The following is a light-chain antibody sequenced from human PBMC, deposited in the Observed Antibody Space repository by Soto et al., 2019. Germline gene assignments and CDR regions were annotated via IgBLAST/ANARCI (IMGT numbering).Light chain of an antibody. CDR1: QSVSITS. J-gene: IGKJ5*01. Sequence: EIVFTQSPGTLSLSPGERATLSCRASQSVSITSLAWYQQKPGQAPRLLMFGASSGATGIPDRFSGSGSGTDFTLNIRRLETEDFAVYYCQQYGNSPITVGKGTRREIK. V-gene: IGKV3-20*01. CDR2: GAS. CDR3: QQYGNSPIT.